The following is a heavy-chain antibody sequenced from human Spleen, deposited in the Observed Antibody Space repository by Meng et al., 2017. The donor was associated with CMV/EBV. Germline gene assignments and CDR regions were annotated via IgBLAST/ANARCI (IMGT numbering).Heavy chain of an antibody. CDR2: IKQDGSEK. CDR1: GFTFSSNA. D-gene: IGHD2-2*01. V-gene: IGHV3-7*01. Sequence: GGSLRLSCAASGFTFSSNAMSWVRQAPGKGLEWVANIKQDGSEKYYVDSVKGRFTISRDNAKNSLYLQMNSLRAEDTAVYYCARSFLESGDIVVVPLFDYWGQGTLVTVSS. CDR3: ARSFLESGDIVVVPLFDY. J-gene: IGHJ4*02.